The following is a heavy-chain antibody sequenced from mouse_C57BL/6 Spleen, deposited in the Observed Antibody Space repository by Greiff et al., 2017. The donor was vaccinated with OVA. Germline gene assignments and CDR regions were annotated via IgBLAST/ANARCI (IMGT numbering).Heavy chain of an antibody. CDR2: IDPNSGGT. V-gene: IGHV1-72*01. Sequence: QVQLQQPGAELVKPGASVKLSCKASGYTFTSYWMHWVKQRPGRGLEWIGRIDPNSGGTKYNEKFKSKATLTVDKPSSTAYMQLSSLTSEDCAVYDCARDSYGNYGAWFAYWGQGTLVTVSA. CDR3: ARDSYGNYGAWFAY. J-gene: IGHJ3*01. D-gene: IGHD2-1*01. CDR1: GYTFTSYW.